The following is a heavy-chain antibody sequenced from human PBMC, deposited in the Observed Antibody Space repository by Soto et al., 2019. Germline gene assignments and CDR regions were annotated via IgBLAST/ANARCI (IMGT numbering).Heavy chain of an antibody. CDR1: GASVSSGSYY. CDR3: ARDRCSSTSCYTGYYYGMDV. Sequence: SETLSLTCTVSGASVSSGSYYWSWIRQPPGKGLEWIGYIYYSGTTNYSPSLKSRVTISVDTSKNQFSLKLSSVTAADTAVYYCARDRCSSTSCYTGYYYGMDVWGQGTTVTVSS. CDR2: IYYSGTT. J-gene: IGHJ6*02. D-gene: IGHD2-2*02. V-gene: IGHV4-61*01.